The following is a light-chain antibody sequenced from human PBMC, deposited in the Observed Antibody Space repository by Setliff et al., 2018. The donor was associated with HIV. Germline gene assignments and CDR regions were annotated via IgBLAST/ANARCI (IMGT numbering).Light chain of an antibody. J-gene: IGLJ3*02. CDR2: DGS. CDR1: SSAVRSYNL. Sequence: QSVLTQPASLSGSLGQSTTISCTGTSSAVRSYNLVAWYQQHPGKAPKLMIYDGSQRPSGVSNRFSGSKSGNAASLTISGLQAEDEADYYCCSYAGTTTRVFGGGTKVTVL. V-gene: IGLV2-23*01. CDR3: CSYAGTTTRV.